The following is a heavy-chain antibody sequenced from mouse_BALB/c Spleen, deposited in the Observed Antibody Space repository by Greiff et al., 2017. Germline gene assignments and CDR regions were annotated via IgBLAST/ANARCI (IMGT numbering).Heavy chain of an antibody. Sequence: EVKLMESGGGLVKPGGSLKLSCAASGFTFCSYAMSWVRQTPEKRLEWVASLSSGGSTYYPDSVKGRFTISRDNARNILYLQMSSLRSEDTDMYYCARGHITTANAWFAYWGQGTLVTVSA. V-gene: IGHV5-6-5*01. D-gene: IGHD1-2*01. CDR2: LSSGGST. CDR3: ARGHITTANAWFAY. CDR1: GFTFCSYA. J-gene: IGHJ3*01.